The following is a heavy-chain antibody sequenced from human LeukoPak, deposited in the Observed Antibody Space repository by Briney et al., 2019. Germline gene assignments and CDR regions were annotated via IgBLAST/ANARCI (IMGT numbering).Heavy chain of an antibody. Sequence: ASVRVSCKASGYTFTSYAMNWVRQAPGLGLEWMGWIHTDNGDTKYSHYFLGRVTITRDTSANTAYMELSSLRSEDTAVYYCARDRVVGLAPFDPWGQGTLVTVSS. J-gene: IGHJ5*02. CDR1: GYTFTSYA. V-gene: IGHV1-3*04. D-gene: IGHD2-15*01. CDR2: IHTDNGDT. CDR3: ARDRVVGLAPFDP.